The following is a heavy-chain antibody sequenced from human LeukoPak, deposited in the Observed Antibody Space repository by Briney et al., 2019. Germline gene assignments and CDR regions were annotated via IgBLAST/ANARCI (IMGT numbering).Heavy chain of an antibody. CDR1: GYTFTSYD. CDR3: ARGSSYGFSMGY. Sequence: ASVKVSCKASGYTFTSYDINWVRQAPGQGLEWMGWISTYNGDTNYAQKFQGRVTMTTDTSTSTAYMELRSLRSDDTAVYYCARGSSYGFSMGYWGQGTLVTVSS. CDR2: ISTYNGDT. J-gene: IGHJ4*02. D-gene: IGHD5-18*01. V-gene: IGHV1-18*01.